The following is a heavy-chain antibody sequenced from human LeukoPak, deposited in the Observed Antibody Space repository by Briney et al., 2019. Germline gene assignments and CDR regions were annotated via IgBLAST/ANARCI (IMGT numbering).Heavy chain of an antibody. D-gene: IGHD6-6*01. CDR1: GFTFRSSG. CDR2: ISYDGSNK. CDR3: ARESFAARWD. J-gene: IGHJ4*02. V-gene: IGHV3-30*03. Sequence: PGRPLRLSCAASGFTFRSSGMHWVRKAPGKGLEWVAYISYDGSNKYYADSVKGRFTISRDNAKNSLYLQMNSLRAEDTAVYYCARESFAARWDWGQGTLVTVSS.